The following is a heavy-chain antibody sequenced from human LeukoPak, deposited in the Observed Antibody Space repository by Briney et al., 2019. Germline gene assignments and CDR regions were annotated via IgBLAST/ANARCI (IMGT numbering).Heavy chain of an antibody. CDR1: GGSISSSSYY. D-gene: IGHD2-2*01. Sequence: SETLSLTCTASGGSISSSSYYWGWIRQPPGKGLDWIGGIYYSGSTYYNPSLKSRVTISVDTSKNQFSLKLSSVTAADTAVYYCASSTHLSYNWFDPWGQGTLVTVSS. CDR3: ASSTHLSYNWFDP. CDR2: IYYSGST. J-gene: IGHJ5*02. V-gene: IGHV4-39*01.